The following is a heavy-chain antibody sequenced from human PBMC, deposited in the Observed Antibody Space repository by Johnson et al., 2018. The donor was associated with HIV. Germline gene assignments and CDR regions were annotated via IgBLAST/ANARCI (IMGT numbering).Heavy chain of an antibody. D-gene: IGHD3-10*01. Sequence: VQLLESGGGVVQPGGSLRLSCAASGFTFSSYGMHWVRQAPGKGLEWVAFIRYDGSNKFYADSVMGRFTISRDNSKNTLYLQLNILRSEDTAVYYCAKGSFGELSLDAFDFWGQGTMVTVSS. V-gene: IGHV3-30*02. CDR1: GFTFSSYG. CDR2: IRYDGSNK. J-gene: IGHJ3*01. CDR3: AKGSFGELSLDAFDF.